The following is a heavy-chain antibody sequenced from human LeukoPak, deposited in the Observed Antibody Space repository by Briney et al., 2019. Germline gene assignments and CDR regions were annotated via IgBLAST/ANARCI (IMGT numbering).Heavy chain of an antibody. D-gene: IGHD3-22*01. J-gene: IGHJ4*02. CDR2: ISGSGGST. CDR1: GFTVSSSY. V-gene: IGHV3-23*01. Sequence: PGGSLRLSCAASGFTVSSSYMSWVRQAPGKGLEWVSAISGSGGSTYYADSVKGRFTISRDNSKNTLYLQMNSLRAEDTAVYYCAKGSYYDSSGSFYFDYWGQGTLVIVSS. CDR3: AKGSYYDSSGSFYFDY.